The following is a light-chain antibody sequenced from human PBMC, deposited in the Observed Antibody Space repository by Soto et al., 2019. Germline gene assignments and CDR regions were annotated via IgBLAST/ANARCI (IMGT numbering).Light chain of an antibody. V-gene: IGKV1-39*01. CDR1: QGISSY. J-gene: IGKJ1*01. Sequence: IQLTQSPSSLSASLGDGITIXLGASQGISSYLAWYQQKPGKAPKLLIYAASTLQSGVPSRFSGSGSGTDFTLTISSLQPEDFATYYCQQSYSTSWTFGQGTKVDNK. CDR2: AAS. CDR3: QQSYSTSWT.